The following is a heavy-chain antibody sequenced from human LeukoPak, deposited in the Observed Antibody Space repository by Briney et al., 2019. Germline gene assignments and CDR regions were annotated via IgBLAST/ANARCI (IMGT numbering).Heavy chain of an antibody. CDR3: AYCSGGSCYEVGFDP. J-gene: IGHJ5*02. Sequence: GASVKVCCKASGGTFSSYAISWVRQAPGQGLEWMGRIIPILGIANYAQKFQGRVTITADKSTSTAYMELSSLRSEDTAVYYCAYCSGGSCYEVGFDPWGQGTLVTVSS. CDR2: IIPILGIA. CDR1: GGTFSSYA. D-gene: IGHD2-15*01. V-gene: IGHV1-69*04.